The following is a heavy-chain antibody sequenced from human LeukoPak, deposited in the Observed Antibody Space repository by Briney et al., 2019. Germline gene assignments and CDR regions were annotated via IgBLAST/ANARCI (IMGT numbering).Heavy chain of an antibody. J-gene: IGHJ6*04. CDR3: ARDPRGERELYYYYGMDV. CDR1: GFTFSSYS. Sequence: GGSLRLSCAASGFTFSSYSMNWVRQAPGKGLEWVSSINSSSSYIYYADSVKGRFTISRDNAKNSLYLQMNSLRAEDTAVYYCARDPRGERELYYYYGMDVWGKGTTVTVSS. D-gene: IGHD1-26*01. V-gene: IGHV3-21*01. CDR2: INSSSSYI.